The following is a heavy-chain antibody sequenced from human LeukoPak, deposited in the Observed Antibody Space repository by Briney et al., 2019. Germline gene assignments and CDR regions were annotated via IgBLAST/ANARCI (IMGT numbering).Heavy chain of an antibody. CDR3: ATRRPTYYDFWSGYYRLYYFDY. D-gene: IGHD3-3*01. V-gene: IGHV1-24*01. Sequence: ASVKVSCKVSGYTLTELSMHWVRQAPGKGLEWMGGFDPEDGETIYAQKFQGRVTMTGDTSTDTAYMELSSLRSEDTAVYYCATRRPTYYDFWSGYYRLYYFDYWGQGTLVTVSS. CDR1: GYTLTELS. CDR2: FDPEDGET. J-gene: IGHJ4*02.